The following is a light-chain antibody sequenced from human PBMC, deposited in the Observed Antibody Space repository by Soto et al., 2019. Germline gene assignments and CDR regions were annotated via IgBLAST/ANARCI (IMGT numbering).Light chain of an antibody. CDR3: HQRSNWPRT. CDR1: QNVSSF. CDR2: DAS. V-gene: IGKV3-11*01. Sequence: EVVLTQSPATLSLSPGERATLSCWASQNVSSFLAWYQHKPGQAPRLLIYDASNRATGIPARFSGSGSGTDFPLTISSLEPQDFAVYYCHQRSNWPRTFGQGTKVEIK. J-gene: IGKJ1*01.